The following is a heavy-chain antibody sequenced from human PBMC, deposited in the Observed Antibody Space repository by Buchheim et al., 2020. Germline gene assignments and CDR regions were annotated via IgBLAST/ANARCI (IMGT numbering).Heavy chain of an antibody. CDR2: IWYDGSNK. D-gene: IGHD3-9*01. CDR3: ASSLGEFLTGYYAYYYYGMDV. CDR1: GFTFSSYG. J-gene: IGHJ6*02. V-gene: IGHV3-33*01. Sequence: QVQLVESGGGVVQPGRSLRLSCAASGFTFSSYGMHWVRQAPGKGLEWVAVIWYDGSNKYYADSVKGRFTISRDNSKNTLYLQMNSLRAEDTAVYYCASSLGEFLTGYYAYYYYGMDVWGQGTT.